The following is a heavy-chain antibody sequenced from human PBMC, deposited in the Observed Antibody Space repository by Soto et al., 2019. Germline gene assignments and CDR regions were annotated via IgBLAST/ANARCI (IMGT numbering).Heavy chain of an antibody. CDR3: VKQYSSGWG. V-gene: IGHV3-23*01. CDR2: ISGGGGST. D-gene: IGHD6-19*01. CDR1: GFSFRTYT. J-gene: IGHJ4*02. Sequence: EVQLLESGGGLVQPGGSLRLSCAASGFSFRTYTMNWVRQAPGKGLDWVSAISGGGGSTYYADSVKGRFTISRDNSKNMLYLQMNSLRAEDTAVYHCVKQYSSGWGWGQGTLVTVSS.